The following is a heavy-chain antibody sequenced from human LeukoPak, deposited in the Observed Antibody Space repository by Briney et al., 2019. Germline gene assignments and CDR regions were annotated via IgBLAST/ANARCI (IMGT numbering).Heavy chain of an antibody. CDR1: GYTFTDYY. CDR2: INAKSGDT. Sequence: ASVKVSCKASGYTFTDYYVHWVRQAPGQGLEWMGRINAKSGDTNAAQRFQGRVTMTRVTSITTAYLELSRLRSDDTAVYYCARDELYNGDYSVKYHYNGMDVWGQGTTVTVSS. J-gene: IGHJ6*02. D-gene: IGHD2-21*01. CDR3: ARDELYNGDYSVKYHYNGMDV. V-gene: IGHV1-2*06.